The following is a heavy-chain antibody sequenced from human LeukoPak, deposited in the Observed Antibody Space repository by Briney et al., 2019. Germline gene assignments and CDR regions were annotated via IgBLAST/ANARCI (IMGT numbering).Heavy chain of an antibody. D-gene: IGHD3-22*01. CDR1: GFTFDDYA. CDR2: ISWNSGSI. V-gene: IGHV3-9*01. Sequence: GRSLRLSCAASGFTFDDYAMHWVRRAPGKGLEWVSGISWNSGSIGYADSVKGRFTISRDNAKNSLYLQMNSLRAEDTALYYCVKDKSYDTEYFFDYWGQGTLVTVSS. J-gene: IGHJ4*02. CDR3: VKDKSYDTEYFFDY.